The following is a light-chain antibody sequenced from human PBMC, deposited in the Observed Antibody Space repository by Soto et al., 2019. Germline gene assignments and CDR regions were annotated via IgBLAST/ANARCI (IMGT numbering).Light chain of an antibody. CDR2: GAS. CDR1: QSVDIN. V-gene: IGKV3-15*01. Sequence: EIVLTQSPATLSVSPGERVTLSCRASQSVDINLAWYQQKPGQAPRLLIYGASTRATDMSGTFSGRGSGTEFTLTISNLRPEDFAVYYCQQYRSWTRTFGQGTKVDIX. J-gene: IGKJ1*01. CDR3: QQYRSWTRT.